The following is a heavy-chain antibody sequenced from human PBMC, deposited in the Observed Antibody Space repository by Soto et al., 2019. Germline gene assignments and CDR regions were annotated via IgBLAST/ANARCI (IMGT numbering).Heavy chain of an antibody. D-gene: IGHD6-19*01. CDR1: GFTVSSNY. Sequence: EVPVLESGGGLIQPGGSLRLSCAASGFTVSSNYMNWVRQAPGKGLEWISVVFTDGGTIYADSVKGRFTISRDISMNMLFLPMNSLRAEDTVVYYCVRDQGVTVTTWGQGTLVTVSS. V-gene: IGHV3-53*01. CDR2: VFTDGGT. CDR3: VRDQGVTVTT. J-gene: IGHJ4*02.